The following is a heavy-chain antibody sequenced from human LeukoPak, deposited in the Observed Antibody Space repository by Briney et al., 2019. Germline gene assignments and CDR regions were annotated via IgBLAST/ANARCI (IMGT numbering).Heavy chain of an antibody. V-gene: IGHV1-18*01. Sequence: GSSVKVSCKASGGTFSSYGISWVRQAPGQGLEWMGWISAYNGNTNYAQKLQGRVTMTTDTSTSTAYMELRSLRSDDTAVYYCARREGKVRFDPWGQGTLVTVSS. D-gene: IGHD2-2*01. J-gene: IGHJ5*02. CDR2: ISAYNGNT. CDR3: ARREGKVRFDP. CDR1: GGTFSSYG.